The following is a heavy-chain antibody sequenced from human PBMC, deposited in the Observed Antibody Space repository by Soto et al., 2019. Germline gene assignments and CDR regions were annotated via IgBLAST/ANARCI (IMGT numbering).Heavy chain of an antibody. CDR2: INPKSGVT. CDR3: ARGPKQTPRHSNSWFVPDY. J-gene: IGHJ4*02. V-gene: IGHV1-2*02. D-gene: IGHD6-13*01. Sequence: QLHLVQSGAEVKKPRASVRVSCKASGYTFPDYYIHWVRQAPGQGLEWMGWINPKSGVTNSAQKFQGRITMTRDTSITTAYLELSSLRSDDTAVYYYARGPKQTPRHSNSWFVPDYWGQGSLVTVSS. CDR1: GYTFPDYY.